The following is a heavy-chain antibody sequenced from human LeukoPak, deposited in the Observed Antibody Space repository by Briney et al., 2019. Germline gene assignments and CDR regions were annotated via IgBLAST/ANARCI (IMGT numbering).Heavy chain of an antibody. V-gene: IGHV3-64D*09. CDR3: YSSAWYWAFDV. Sequence: GGSPRLSCSASGFSFSSYTVHWVRQTPGKGLEYVSTISTNGDNTYYADSVKGRFTISKDDAKHTLYLQMSSLRIEDTAVYYCYSSAWYWAFDVWGQGTMVTVSS. CDR1: GFSFSSYT. CDR2: ISTNGDNT. J-gene: IGHJ3*01. D-gene: IGHD6-19*01.